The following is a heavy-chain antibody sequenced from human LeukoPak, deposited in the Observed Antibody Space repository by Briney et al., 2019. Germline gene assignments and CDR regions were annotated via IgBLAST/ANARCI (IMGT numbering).Heavy chain of an antibody. Sequence: PSETLSLTCTVSGGSISSSDYYWGWIRQPPGKGLEWIGNIYYSGSTYYNPSLKSRVTIYVDTSKNKFSLKLNSVTAADTAVYYCARWVATPRGYFDYWGQGTLVTVSS. V-gene: IGHV4-39*01. J-gene: IGHJ4*02. D-gene: IGHD5-12*01. CDR1: GGSISSSDYY. CDR2: IYYSGST. CDR3: ARWVATPRGYFDY.